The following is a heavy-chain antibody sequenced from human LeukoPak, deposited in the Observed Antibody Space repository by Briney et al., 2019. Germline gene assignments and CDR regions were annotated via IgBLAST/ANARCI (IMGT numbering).Heavy chain of an antibody. CDR2: INPNSGGT. D-gene: IGHD3-10*01. CDR3: ARVGYGSGSYYTAYYYYYYMDV. V-gene: IGHV1-2*02. CDR1: GYTFTGYY. J-gene: IGHJ6*03. Sequence: ASVKVSCKASGYTFTGYYMHWVRQAPGQGLEWMGWINPNSGGTNYAQKFQGRVTMTRDTSISTAYMELSRLRSDDTAVYYCARVGYGSGSYYTAYYYYYYMDVWGKGTTVTISS.